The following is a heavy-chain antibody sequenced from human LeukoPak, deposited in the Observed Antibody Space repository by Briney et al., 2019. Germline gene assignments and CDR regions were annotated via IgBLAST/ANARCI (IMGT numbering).Heavy chain of an antibody. CDR1: GFTFDDYA. CDR2: ISWNSGSI. V-gene: IGHV3-9*01. Sequence: GGSLRLSCAASGFTFDDYAMHWVRQAPGKGLEWVSGISWNSGSIGYADSVKGRFTISRDNAKNSLYLQMNSLRTEDTALYYCAKGIEVAGRWSKDYWGQGTLVTVSS. D-gene: IGHD6-19*01. J-gene: IGHJ4*02. CDR3: AKGIEVAGRWSKDY.